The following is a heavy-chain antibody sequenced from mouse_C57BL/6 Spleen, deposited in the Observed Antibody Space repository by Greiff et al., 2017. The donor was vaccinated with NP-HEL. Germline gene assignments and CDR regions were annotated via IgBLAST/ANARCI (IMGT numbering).Heavy chain of an antibody. CDR1: GFTFSDYG. Sequence: DVMLVESGGGSVQPGGSLKLSCAASGFTFSDYGMAWVRQAPRKGPEWVAFISNLAYSISYADTVTGRFTISRENAKNTLYLEMSSLRSEDTAMYYCSRHDYGRGYFDYWGQGTTLTVSS. J-gene: IGHJ2*01. CDR2: ISNLAYSI. D-gene: IGHD1-1*01. CDR3: SRHDYGRGYFDY. V-gene: IGHV5-15*01.